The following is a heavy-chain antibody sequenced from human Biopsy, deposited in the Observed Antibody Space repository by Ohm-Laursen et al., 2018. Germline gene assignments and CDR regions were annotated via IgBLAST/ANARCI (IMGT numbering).Heavy chain of an antibody. CDR1: GGTFSNSA. CDR2: IITFFRTV. CDR3: APQTPRDPDILTGAYHYDTAV. Sequence: GASVKVSCKVSGGTFSNSAISWVRQAPGQGLEWMGGIITFFRTVNYAQNFQGRLTITADEFTDTAYMELRSLRSEDTAVYYCAPQTPRDPDILTGAYHYDTAVWGQGTTVTVSS. D-gene: IGHD3-9*01. V-gene: IGHV1-69*13. J-gene: IGHJ6*02.